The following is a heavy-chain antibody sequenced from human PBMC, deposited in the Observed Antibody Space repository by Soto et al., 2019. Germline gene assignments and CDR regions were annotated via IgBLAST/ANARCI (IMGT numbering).Heavy chain of an antibody. CDR3: ARGSGLRSPSSWFDP. D-gene: IGHD4-17*01. J-gene: IGHJ5*02. CDR1: GYTFTSYG. CDR2: ISAYNGNT. Sequence: ASVKVSCKASGYTFTSYGISWVRQAPGQGLEWMGWISAYNGNTNYAQKLQGRVTMTTDTSTSTAYMELRSLRSDDTAVYYCARGSGLRSPSSWFDPWGKGTLVTVSS. V-gene: IGHV1-18*01.